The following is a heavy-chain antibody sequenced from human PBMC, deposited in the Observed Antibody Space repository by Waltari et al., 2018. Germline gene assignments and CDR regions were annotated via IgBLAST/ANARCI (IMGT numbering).Heavy chain of an antibody. V-gene: IGHV3-66*02. CDR3: SRARDEDTAMVFFDH. D-gene: IGHD5-18*01. CDR2: IYPAGST. CDR1: GFNVSTTP. Sequence: DVQLVESGGGLVHPGGALRLSCAASGFNVSTTPMSWVRQAPGKGLEWVSIIYPAGSTYNADSVVGRFTISRDVSQNTLHLQMNNLRPEDTAVYYCSRARDEDTAMVFFDHWGQGTLVSVSS. J-gene: IGHJ4*02.